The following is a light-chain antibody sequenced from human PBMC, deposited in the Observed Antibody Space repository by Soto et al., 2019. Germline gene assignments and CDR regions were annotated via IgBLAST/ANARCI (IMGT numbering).Light chain of an antibody. V-gene: IGKV3-15*01. CDR3: QQRSNWPPT. CDR2: GAS. Sequence: IVITQSPSTLSVSQGERATLSCRASQSVSSNLAWYQQKPGQAPRLLIYGASTRATGIPARFSGSGSGTQFTLTISSLQSEDFAVYYCQQRSNWPPTFGQGTKVDIK. J-gene: IGKJ1*01. CDR1: QSVSSN.